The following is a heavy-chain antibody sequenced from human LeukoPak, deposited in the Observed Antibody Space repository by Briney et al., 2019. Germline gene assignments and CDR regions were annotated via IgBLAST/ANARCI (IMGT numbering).Heavy chain of an antibody. Sequence: AASVKVSCKVSGYTLTELSMHWVRQAPGKGLEWMGGFDPEDGETIYAQKFQGRVTMTEDTSTDTAYMELSSLRSEDTAVYYCARGKYSSSWYYFDYWGQGTLVTVSS. D-gene: IGHD6-13*01. CDR3: ARGKYSSSWYYFDY. CDR1: GYTLTELS. CDR2: FDPEDGET. J-gene: IGHJ4*02. V-gene: IGHV1-24*01.